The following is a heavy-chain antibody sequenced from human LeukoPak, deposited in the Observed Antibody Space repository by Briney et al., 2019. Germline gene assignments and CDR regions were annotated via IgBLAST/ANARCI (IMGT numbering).Heavy chain of an antibody. CDR1: GASISRYY. CDR2: VYSSDRT. D-gene: IGHD3-22*01. V-gene: IGHV4-4*07. Sequence: SETLSLTCTVSGASISRYYWSWIRQPAGKGLEWIGRVYSSDRTDYNPSLKSRVSMSGDTSKNQFSLRLTSVTAADTAVYYCARDGVHQYYYDSTGYFQHWGQGTLVTVSS. CDR3: ARDGVHQYYYDSTGYFQH. J-gene: IGHJ1*01.